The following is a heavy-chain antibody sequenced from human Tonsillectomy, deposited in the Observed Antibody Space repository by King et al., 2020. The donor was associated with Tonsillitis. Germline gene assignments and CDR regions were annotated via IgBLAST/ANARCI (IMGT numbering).Heavy chain of an antibody. Sequence: VQLQQWGAGLLKPSETLSLTCAVYGGSFSGYYWSWIRQPPGKGLEWIGEINHSGSTNYNPSLKSRVAISVDTSKNQFSLKLSSVTAADTAVYYCRLACGGDCYEEQFDYWGQGTRVTVSS. D-gene: IGHD2-21*02. CDR3: RLACGGDCYEEQFDY. J-gene: IGHJ4*02. CDR1: GGSFSGYY. CDR2: INHSGST. V-gene: IGHV4-34*01.